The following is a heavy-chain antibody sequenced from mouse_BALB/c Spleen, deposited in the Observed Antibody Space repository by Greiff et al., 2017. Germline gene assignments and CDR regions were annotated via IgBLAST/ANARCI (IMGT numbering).Heavy chain of an antibody. CDR1: GFTFSSYA. CDR3: ARGDGYSYYFDY. D-gene: IGHD2-3*01. Sequence: EVQVVESGGGLVKPGGSLKLSCAASGFTFSSYAMSWVRQTPEKRLEWVASISSGGSTYYPDSVKGRFTISRDNARNILYLQMSSLRSEDTAMYYCARGDGYSYYFDYWGQGTTLTVSS. V-gene: IGHV5-6-5*01. J-gene: IGHJ2*01. CDR2: ISSGGST.